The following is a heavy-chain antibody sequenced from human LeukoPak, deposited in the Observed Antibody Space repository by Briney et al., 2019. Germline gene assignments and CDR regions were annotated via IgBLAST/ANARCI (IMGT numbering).Heavy chain of an antibody. CDR2: MNPNSGNT. CDR1: GYTFTSYD. CDR3: ARGQSGWHGLDFDY. J-gene: IGHJ4*02. V-gene: IGHV1-8*01. D-gene: IGHD6-19*01. Sequence: GASVKVSCKASGYTFTSYDIIWVRQATGQGLEWMGWMNPNSGNTGYAQKFQGRVTMTRNTSISTAYMELSSLRSEDTAVYYCARGQSGWHGLDFDYWGQGTLVTVSS.